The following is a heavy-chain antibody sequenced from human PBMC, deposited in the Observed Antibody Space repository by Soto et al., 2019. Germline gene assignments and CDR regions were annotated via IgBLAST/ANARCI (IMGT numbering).Heavy chain of an antibody. D-gene: IGHD5-18*01. V-gene: IGHV3-7*05. J-gene: IGHJ3*01. CDR2: IKEDGSEE. CDR3: ARHMVGYSFGQDALFF. CDR1: GFTFSDYW. Sequence: EVQLVESGGGSVQPGGSQRLSCAASGFTFSDYWMTWVRQPPGKGLEWVANIKEDGSEEYYVESVRGRFSIARDNAKKSLFLQMNSLRAEDTAVYYCARHMVGYSFGQDALFFWGQGTMVTVSS.